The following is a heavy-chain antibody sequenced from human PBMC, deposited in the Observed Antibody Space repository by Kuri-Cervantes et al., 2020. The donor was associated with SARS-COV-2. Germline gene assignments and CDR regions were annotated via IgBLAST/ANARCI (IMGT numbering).Heavy chain of an antibody. D-gene: IGHD3-3*01. CDR3: ARDAESADDFWSGYKNWFDP. CDR2: IYYSGST. Sequence: SETLSLTCTASGGSISSYYWSWIRQPPGKGLEWFVYIYYSGSTNYNPSLKSRVTISVDTSKNQFSLKLSSVTAADTAVDYCARDAESADDFWSGYKNWFDPWGQGTPVTVSS. V-gene: IGHV4-59*01. CDR1: GGSISSYY. J-gene: IGHJ5*02.